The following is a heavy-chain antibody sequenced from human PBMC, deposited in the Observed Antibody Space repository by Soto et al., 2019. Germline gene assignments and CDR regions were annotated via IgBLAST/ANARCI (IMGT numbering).Heavy chain of an antibody. CDR2: INPSGGST. V-gene: IGHV1-46*01. Sequence: GASVKVSCKASGYTFTGNYMHWVRQAPGQGLEWMGIINPSGGSTSYAQKFQGRVTMTRDTSTSTVYMELSSLRSEDTAVYYCATSPTVVTPVDYWGQGTLVTVSS. J-gene: IGHJ4*02. D-gene: IGHD4-17*01. CDR3: ATSPTVVTPVDY. CDR1: GYTFTGNY.